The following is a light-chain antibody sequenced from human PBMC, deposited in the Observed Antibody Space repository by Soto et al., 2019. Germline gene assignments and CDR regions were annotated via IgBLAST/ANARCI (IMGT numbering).Light chain of an antibody. Sequence: DIQMTQSPSTLSASVGDRFTITCRASQSIISWLAWYQQRPGKAPNLLIYKASSLESGVPSRFSGSGSGTEFTLTISSLQPDDSATYYCQQYHGFPITFGQGTRLEIK. V-gene: IGKV1-5*03. CDR1: QSIISW. CDR3: QQYHGFPIT. J-gene: IGKJ5*01. CDR2: KAS.